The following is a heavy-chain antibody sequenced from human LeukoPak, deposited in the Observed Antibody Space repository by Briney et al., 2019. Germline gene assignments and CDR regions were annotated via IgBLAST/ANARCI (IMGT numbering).Heavy chain of an antibody. CDR1: GFTFSSYW. CDR3: ARDDSSSWYGPEDY. CDR2: IKQDGSEK. D-gene: IGHD6-13*01. V-gene: IGHV3-7*01. J-gene: IGHJ4*02. Sequence: GGYLRLSCAASGFTFSSYWMRWVRQAPGNGLEWVANIKQDGSEKYYVDSVKGRFTISRDNAKNSLYLQMNSLRAEDTAVYYCARDDSSSWYGPEDYWGQGTLVTVSS.